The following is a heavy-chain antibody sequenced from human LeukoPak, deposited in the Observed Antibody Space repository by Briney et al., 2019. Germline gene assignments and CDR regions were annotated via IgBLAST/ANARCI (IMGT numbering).Heavy chain of an antibody. CDR2: IYYSGST. V-gene: IGHV4-39*07. Sequence: SETLSLTCTVSGGSISSSSYYWGWLRQPPGKGLEWVGSIYYSGSTYYNPSLKSRVTISVDTCKYQFSLKLSSVTAADTAVYVRERGGMMDDRNYFDYGGQGTLVTVSS. J-gene: IGHJ4*02. D-gene: IGHD3-16*01. CDR1: GGSISSSSYY. CDR3: ERGGMMDDRNYFDY.